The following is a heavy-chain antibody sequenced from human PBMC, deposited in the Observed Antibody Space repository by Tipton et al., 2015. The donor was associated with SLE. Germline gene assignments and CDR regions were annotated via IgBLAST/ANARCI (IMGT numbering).Heavy chain of an antibody. CDR2: MSWNSGSI. J-gene: IGHJ4*02. CDR3: AKDLDSHFDN. Sequence: SLRLSCAASGFNFDDHAMHWVRQVPGKGLEWVSGMSWNSGSIGYADSVKGRFTISRDNAKNTAYLKMDRLRAEDTAVYYCAKDLDSHFDNWGQGTLVTVSS. CDR1: GFNFDDHA. D-gene: IGHD2-15*01. V-gene: IGHV3-9*01.